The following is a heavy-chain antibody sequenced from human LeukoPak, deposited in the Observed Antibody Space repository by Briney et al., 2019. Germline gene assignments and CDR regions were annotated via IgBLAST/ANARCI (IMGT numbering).Heavy chain of an antibody. D-gene: IGHD3-10*01. V-gene: IGHV3-7*03. CDR3: ARDASVRGEFYFDY. CDR1: GFTFSSYW. J-gene: IGHJ4*02. Sequence: GGSLRLSCAASGFTFSSYWMSWVRQAPGKGLEWVANIEQDGSEKHYVDSVKGRFTISRDNAMNSLYLQINSLRAEDTAVYYCARDASVRGEFYFDYWGQGTLVTVSS. CDR2: IEQDGSEK.